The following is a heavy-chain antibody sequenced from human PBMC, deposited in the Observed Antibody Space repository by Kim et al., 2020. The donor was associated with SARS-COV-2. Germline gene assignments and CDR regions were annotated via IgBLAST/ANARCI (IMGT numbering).Heavy chain of an antibody. D-gene: IGHD3-10*01. CDR1: GFTFGDHA. Sequence: GGSLRLSCAASGFTFGDHAMHWVRQAPGKGLEWVASIVWNSDAIDYVDSVKGRFTISRDNTKNSLFLQMNSLRPEDTAVYYCVKDIRVPHDAFDIWGQGTMVTVSS. CDR2: IVWNSDAI. CDR3: VKDIRVPHDAFDI. V-gene: IGHV3-9*01. J-gene: IGHJ3*02.